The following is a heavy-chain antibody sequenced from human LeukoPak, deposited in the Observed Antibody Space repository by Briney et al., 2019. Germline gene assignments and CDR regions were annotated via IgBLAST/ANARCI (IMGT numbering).Heavy chain of an antibody. CDR3: ARGGLGDSGGFYY. J-gene: IGHJ4*02. CDR1: GFAFRSYV. Sequence: GGSLRLSCVASGFAFRSYVVHWVRQAPGKGLEWVAMIWSDGNNKLYADSVKGRFSVSRDNSKNKLYLQMNSLRVEDTAKYYCARGGLGDSGGFYYWGQGTLVTVSS. V-gene: IGHV3-33*01. D-gene: IGHD6-19*01. CDR2: IWSDGNNK.